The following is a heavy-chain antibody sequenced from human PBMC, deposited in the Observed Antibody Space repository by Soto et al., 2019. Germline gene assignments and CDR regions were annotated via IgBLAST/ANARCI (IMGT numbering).Heavy chain of an antibody. CDR2: ISGSGGST. J-gene: IGHJ6*02. Sequence: PGGSLRLSCAASGFTFSSYAMSWVRQAPGKGLEWVSAISGSGGSTYYADSVKGRFTISRDNSKNTLYLQMNSLRAEDTAVYYCARVFTYYGSGLSYYGMDVWGQGTTVTVSS. CDR1: GFTFSSYA. D-gene: IGHD3-10*01. CDR3: ARVFTYYGSGLSYYGMDV. V-gene: IGHV3-23*01.